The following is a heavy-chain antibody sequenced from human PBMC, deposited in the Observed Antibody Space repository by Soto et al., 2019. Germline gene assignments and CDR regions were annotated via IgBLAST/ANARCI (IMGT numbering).Heavy chain of an antibody. CDR2: INSKNGGT. J-gene: IGHJ4*02. D-gene: IGHD1-7*01. V-gene: IGHV1-2*02. CDR1: GYTFTDHF. Sequence: QVQLVQSGAEVKKPGASVKVSCKASGYTFTDHFIHWVRQAPGQGLEWMGWINSKNGGTNYPQEFQGRVTMTRDTSITTAHMELSRLRSDDTAIYYCARESIVTGTQHFDYWGQGTQVTVSS. CDR3: ARESIVTGTQHFDY.